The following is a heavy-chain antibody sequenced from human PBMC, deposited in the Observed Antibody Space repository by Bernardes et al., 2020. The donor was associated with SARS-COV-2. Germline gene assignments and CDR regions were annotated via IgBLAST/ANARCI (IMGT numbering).Heavy chain of an antibody. CDR1: GGSIISSNYY. V-gene: IGHV4-39*01. CDR3: AGSSCGIDCYIGGLRSWDYGMEV. J-gene: IGHJ6*04. Sequence: SEPLSLTCTVSGGSIISSNYYWGCIRQAPWKGLECIGSIYSSGNSYYSPSLLSRVKSFVNTSKNQFSLRLSFVTAADTAVYYCAGSSCGIDCYIGGLRSWDYGMEVWGKGTTGTVSS. CDR2: IYSSGNS. D-gene: IGHD2-21*01.